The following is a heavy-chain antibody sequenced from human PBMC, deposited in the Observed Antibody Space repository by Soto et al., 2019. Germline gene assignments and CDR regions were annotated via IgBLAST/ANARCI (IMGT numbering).Heavy chain of an antibody. Sequence: PGGSLRLSCAASGFTFSDYYMSWIRQAPGKGLEWVSYISSSGSTIYYADSVKGRFTISRDNAKNSLYLQMNSLRAEDTAVYYCAREDLELPDQPNYYYGMDVWGQGTTVTVSS. CDR2: ISSSGSTI. D-gene: IGHD1-7*01. V-gene: IGHV3-11*01. J-gene: IGHJ6*02. CDR3: AREDLELPDQPNYYYGMDV. CDR1: GFTFSDYY.